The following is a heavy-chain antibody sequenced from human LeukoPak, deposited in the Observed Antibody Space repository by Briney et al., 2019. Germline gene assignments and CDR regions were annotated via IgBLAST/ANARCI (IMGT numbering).Heavy chain of an antibody. V-gene: IGHV3-30*04. CDR1: GFTFSSYA. CDR2: ISYDGSNK. CDR3: CYGVMGFDY. D-gene: IGHD4-17*01. J-gene: IGHJ4*02. Sequence: GRSLRLSCAASGFTFSSYAMHWVRQAPGKGLEWVAVISYDGSNKYYADSVKGRFTISRDNSKNTLYLQMNSLRAEDTAVYYCCYGVMGFDYWGQGTLVTVSS.